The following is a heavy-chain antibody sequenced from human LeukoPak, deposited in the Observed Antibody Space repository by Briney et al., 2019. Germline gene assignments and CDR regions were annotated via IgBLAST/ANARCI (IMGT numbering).Heavy chain of an antibody. V-gene: IGHV3-9*01. Sequence: PGRSLRLSCAASGFTFDDYAMHWVRQAPGKGLEWVSGISWNSGSIGYADSVKGRFTISRDNAKNSLYLQMNSLRAEDTAVYYCARDNEIRYFDWLLFPAAFDIWGQGTMVTVSS. CDR1: GFTFDDYA. D-gene: IGHD3-9*01. CDR2: ISWNSGSI. CDR3: ARDNEIRYFDWLLFPAAFDI. J-gene: IGHJ3*02.